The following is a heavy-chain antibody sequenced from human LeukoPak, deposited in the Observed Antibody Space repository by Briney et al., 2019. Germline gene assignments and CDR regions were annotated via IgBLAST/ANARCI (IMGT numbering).Heavy chain of an antibody. CDR2: IYTSGST. CDR3: ARGILGAFGLDY. D-gene: IGHD1-26*01. J-gene: IGHJ4*02. CDR1: GGSISSSSYY. Sequence: SETLSLTCTVSGGSISSSSYYWSWIRQPAGKGLEWIGRIYTSGSTNYNPSLKSRVTISVDTSKNQFSLKLSSVTAADTAVYYCARGILGAFGLDYWGQGTLVTVSS. V-gene: IGHV4-61*02.